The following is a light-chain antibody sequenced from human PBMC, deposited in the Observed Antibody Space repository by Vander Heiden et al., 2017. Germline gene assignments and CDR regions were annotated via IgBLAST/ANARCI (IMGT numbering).Light chain of an antibody. CDR1: QIISSY. Sequence: DIQMTQLPSSLSASVGDRVTSTCRATQIISSYLNWYPQKPGNAPKLLIYAASSLKSGVPSRFSRSGSGTDFTLTISSLQPEDFATYYCKQSYSTSLTFGGGTNVEIK. CDR3: KQSYSTSLT. J-gene: IGKJ4*01. V-gene: IGKV1-39*01. CDR2: AAS.